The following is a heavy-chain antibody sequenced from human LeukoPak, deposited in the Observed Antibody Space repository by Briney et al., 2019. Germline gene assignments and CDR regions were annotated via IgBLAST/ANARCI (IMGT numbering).Heavy chain of an antibody. CDR1: GFAFSSYA. Sequence: GGSLRLSCAASGFAFSSYAMHWVRQAPGKGLEWVAVISYDGSNKYYADSVKGRFTISRDNSKNTLYLQMNSLRAEDTSVYYCARGDEDVLRYRQGGGYFDLWGRGTLVTVSS. CDR3: ARGDEDVLRYRQGGGYFDL. CDR2: ISYDGSNK. J-gene: IGHJ2*01. V-gene: IGHV3-30-3*01. D-gene: IGHD3-9*01.